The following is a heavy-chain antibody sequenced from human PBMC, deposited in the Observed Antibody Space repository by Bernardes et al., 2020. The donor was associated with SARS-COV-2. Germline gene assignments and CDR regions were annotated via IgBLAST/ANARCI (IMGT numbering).Heavy chain of an antibody. Sequence: SETLSLTCTVSGDSITSSDWSWIRQPAGKELEWIGRIKNSGITNYNPSLQSRVTMSVDTSKNHFSLQLGSVTAADTAVYYCARVVTYYYDTGGFYFDSWGQGTLVTVSS. CDR2: IKNSGIT. D-gene: IGHD3-22*01. J-gene: IGHJ4*02. V-gene: IGHV4-4*07. CDR3: ARVVTYYYDTGGFYFDS. CDR1: GDSITSSD.